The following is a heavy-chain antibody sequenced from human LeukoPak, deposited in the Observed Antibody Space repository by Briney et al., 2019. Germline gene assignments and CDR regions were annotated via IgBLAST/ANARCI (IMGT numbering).Heavy chain of an antibody. CDR2: IGAYNGNT. J-gene: IGHJ6*03. Sequence: ASVKVSCKASGYTFTSYGISWVRQAPGQGLEWMGWIGAYNGNTNYAQKLQGRVTMTRNTSISTAYMELSSLRSEDTAVYYCARDDKAAAGLYYYYYYYMDVWGKGTTVTVSS. CDR3: ARDDKAAAGLYYYYYYYMDV. CDR1: GYTFTSYG. D-gene: IGHD6-13*01. V-gene: IGHV1-18*01.